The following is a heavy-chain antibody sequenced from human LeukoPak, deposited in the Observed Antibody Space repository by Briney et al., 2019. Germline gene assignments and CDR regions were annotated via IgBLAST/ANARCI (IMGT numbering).Heavy chain of an antibody. Sequence: GGSLRLSCAASGFTFSSYAMSWVRQAPGKGLEWVSAISGSGGSTYYADSVKGRFTISRDNSKNALYLQMNRLRAEDTAVYYCAKDLFRIYYFDYWGQGTLVTVSS. D-gene: IGHD2-21*01. V-gene: IGHV3-23*01. CDR3: AKDLFRIYYFDY. J-gene: IGHJ4*02. CDR1: GFTFSSYA. CDR2: ISGSGGST.